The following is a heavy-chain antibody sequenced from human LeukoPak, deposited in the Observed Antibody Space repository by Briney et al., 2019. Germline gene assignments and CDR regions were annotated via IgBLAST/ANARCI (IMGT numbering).Heavy chain of an antibody. D-gene: IGHD2-8*02. CDR2: IDPTGGST. V-gene: IGHV1-46*01. Sequence: ASVKVSCKASGYTFSTYLMHWVRQAPGQGLEWMGIIDPTGGSTNHAQKFRGRVTMTRDTSTSTAYMELSSLRSEDTAVYYCARTTPFYGTENWFDPWGQGTLVTVSS. CDR3: ARTTPFYGTENWFDP. J-gene: IGHJ5*02. CDR1: GYTFSTYL.